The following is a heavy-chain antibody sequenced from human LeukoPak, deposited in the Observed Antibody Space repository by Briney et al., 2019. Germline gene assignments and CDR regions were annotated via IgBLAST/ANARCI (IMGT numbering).Heavy chain of an antibody. D-gene: IGHD2-21*01. J-gene: IGHJ3*02. Sequence: SETLSLTCTVSGGSISSYYWSWIGQPPGKGLEWIGYIYYSGSTNYNPSLKSRVTISVDTSKNQFSLKLSSVTAADTAVYYCARMVGIGAFDIWGQGTMVTVSS. CDR3: ARMVGIGAFDI. CDR2: IYYSGST. V-gene: IGHV4-59*01. CDR1: GGSISSYY.